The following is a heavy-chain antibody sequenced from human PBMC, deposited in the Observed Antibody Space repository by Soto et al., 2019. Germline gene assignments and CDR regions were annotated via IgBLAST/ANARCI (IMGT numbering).Heavy chain of an antibody. CDR2: IYSGGST. D-gene: IGHD4-17*01. Sequence: GGSLRLSCAASGFTVSSNYMSWVRQAPGKGLEWVSVIYSGGSTYYADSVKGRFTISRDNSKNTLYLQMNSLRAEDTAVYYCAREADYVNWFDPWGQGTLVTVS. CDR1: GFTVSSNY. J-gene: IGHJ5*02. V-gene: IGHV3-66*01. CDR3: AREADYVNWFDP.